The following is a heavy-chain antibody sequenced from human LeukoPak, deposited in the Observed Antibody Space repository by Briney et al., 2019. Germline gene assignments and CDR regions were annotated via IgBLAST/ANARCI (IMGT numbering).Heavy chain of an antibody. D-gene: IGHD1-1*01. Sequence: SETLSLTCAVSGGFISSGGYSWSWIRQPPGKGLEWIGYIYHSGSTYYNPSLKSRVTISVDRSKNQFSLKLSSVTAADTAVYYCARVNDGWAFDYWGQGTLVTVSS. CDR2: IYHSGST. CDR3: ARVNDGWAFDY. V-gene: IGHV4-30-2*01. CDR1: GGFISSGGYS. J-gene: IGHJ4*02.